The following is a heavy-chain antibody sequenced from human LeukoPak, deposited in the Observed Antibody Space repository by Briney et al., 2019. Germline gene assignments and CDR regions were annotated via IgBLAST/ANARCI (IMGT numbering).Heavy chain of an antibody. CDR3: ARDPYCSGANCYNGMDV. V-gene: IGHV3-21*01. Sequence: PGGSLRLSCAASGFSLSSYSMNWVRQAPGKGLEYVSFISITSSHIYYGDSVRGRFTISRDNAKNSLFLQMNNLRAEDTAVYYCARDPYCSGANCYNGMDVWGHGTTVTVSS. J-gene: IGHJ6*02. D-gene: IGHD2-2*02. CDR1: GFSLSSYS. CDR2: ISITSSHI.